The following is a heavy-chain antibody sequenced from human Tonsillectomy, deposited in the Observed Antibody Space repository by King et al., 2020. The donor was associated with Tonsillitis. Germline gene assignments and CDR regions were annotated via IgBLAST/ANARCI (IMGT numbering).Heavy chain of an antibody. J-gene: IGHJ1*01. CDR2: IKQDGSEK. D-gene: IGHD2-15*01. CDR1: GFTFSSYW. Sequence: VQLVESGGGLVQPGGSLRLSCAASGFTFSSYWMSWVRQAPGKGLEWVANIKQDGSEKYYVDSVKGRFTISRDNAKNSLYLQMNSLRAEDTAVYYCVGPYCSGGSCYSEYLQHWGQGTLVTVSS. V-gene: IGHV3-7*01. CDR3: VGPYCSGGSCYSEYLQH.